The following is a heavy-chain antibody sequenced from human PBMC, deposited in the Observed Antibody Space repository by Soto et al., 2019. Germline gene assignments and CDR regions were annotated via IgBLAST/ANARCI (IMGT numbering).Heavy chain of an antibody. CDR1: GGSISSYY. CDR3: AREGDCSGGSCLPYNWFDP. CDR2: IYYSGST. Sequence: SETLSLTCTVSGGSISSYYWSWIRQPPGKGLEWIGYIYYSGSTNYNPSLKSRVTISVDTSKNQFSLKLSSVTAADTAVYYCAREGDCSGGSCLPYNWFDPWGQGTLVTVSS. V-gene: IGHV4-59*01. J-gene: IGHJ5*02. D-gene: IGHD2-15*01.